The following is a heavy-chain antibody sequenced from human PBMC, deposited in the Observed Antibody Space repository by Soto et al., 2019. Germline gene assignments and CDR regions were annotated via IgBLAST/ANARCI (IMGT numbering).Heavy chain of an antibody. CDR2: ISSNGGST. V-gene: IGHV3-64*01. Sequence: GGSLRLSCAASGFTFSSYAMHWVRQAPGKGLEYVSAISSNGGSTYYANSVKGRFTISRDNSKNTLYLQMGSLRAEDMAVYYYARAEPYYGDYVGFDYWGQGTLVTVSS. CDR3: ARAEPYYGDYVGFDY. CDR1: GFTFSSYA. D-gene: IGHD4-17*01. J-gene: IGHJ4*02.